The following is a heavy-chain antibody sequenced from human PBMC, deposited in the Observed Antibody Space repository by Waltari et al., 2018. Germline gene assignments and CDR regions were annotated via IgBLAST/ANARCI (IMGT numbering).Heavy chain of an antibody. Sequence: QVQLQESGPGLVKPSQTLSLTCTVSGGSISSGSHYWSWIRQPAGKGLEWIGRIYTSGSTNYNPSLKSRVTISVDTSKNQFSLKLSSVTAADTAVYYCARGGVSGSYDVFDYWGQGTLVTVSS. CDR1: GGSISSGSHY. V-gene: IGHV4-61*02. J-gene: IGHJ4*02. CDR3: ARGGVSGSYDVFDY. CDR2: IYTSGST. D-gene: IGHD1-26*01.